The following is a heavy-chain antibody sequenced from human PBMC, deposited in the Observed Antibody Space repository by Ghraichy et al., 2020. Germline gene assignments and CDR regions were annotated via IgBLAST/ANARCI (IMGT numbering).Heavy chain of an antibody. J-gene: IGHJ4*02. D-gene: IGHD4-17*01. V-gene: IGHV3-15*01. CDR1: GFSFSHAW. CDR3: ATDHYGDFWAHLGFSESKQV. CDR2: IKSKTDGGAT. Sequence: GGSLRLSCAASGFSFSHAWMSWVRQAPGRGLEWVGRIKSKTDGGATDYAAPVKGRFTISRDDSKKTLYLQMNSLKTEDTAMYFCATDHYGDFWAHLGFSESKQVGGQGPLVTVSS.